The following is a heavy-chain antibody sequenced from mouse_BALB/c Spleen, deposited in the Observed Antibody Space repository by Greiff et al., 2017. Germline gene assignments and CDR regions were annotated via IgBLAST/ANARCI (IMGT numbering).Heavy chain of an antibody. CDR2: ISTYYGDA. Sequence: QVQLKQSGAELVRPGVSVKISCKGSGYTFTDYAMHWVKQSHAKSLEWIGVISTYYGDASYNQKFKGKATMTVDKSSSTAYMELARLTSEDSAIYYCARGMIKSYAMDYWGQGTSVTVSS. D-gene: IGHD2-4*01. J-gene: IGHJ4*01. CDR3: ARGMIKSYAMDY. CDR1: GYTFTDYA. V-gene: IGHV1S137*01.